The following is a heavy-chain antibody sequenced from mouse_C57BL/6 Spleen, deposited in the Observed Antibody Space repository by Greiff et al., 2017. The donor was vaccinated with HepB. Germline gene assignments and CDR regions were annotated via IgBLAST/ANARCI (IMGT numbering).Heavy chain of an antibody. CDR2: IYWDDDK. CDR3: ARRGRHLPFDY. J-gene: IGHJ2*01. CDR1: GFSLSTSGMG. D-gene: IGHD2-12*01. Sequence: QVTLKESGPGILQSSQTLSLTCSFSGFSLSTSGMGVSWIRQPSGKGLEWLAHIYWDDDKRYNPSLKSRLTISKDTSRNQVFLKITSVDTADTATYYCARRGRHLPFDYWGQGTTLTVSS. V-gene: IGHV8-12*01.